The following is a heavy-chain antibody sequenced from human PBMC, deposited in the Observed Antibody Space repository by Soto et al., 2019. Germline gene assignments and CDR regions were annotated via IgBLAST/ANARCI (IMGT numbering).Heavy chain of an antibody. V-gene: IGHV4-4*07. CDR1: GDSITSCY. Sequence: PSETLSLPCSVSGDSITSCYWSWIRQPAEKRPAWIGRIHFTGNSHYNPYLRSRVSMSMDTSKKEIYLELTSVTDADTAVYYCVRDVEAVGPDWLDPRGPGTLVTVSS. CDR2: IHFTGNS. J-gene: IGHJ5*02. D-gene: IGHD6-13*01. CDR3: VRDVEAVGPDWLDP.